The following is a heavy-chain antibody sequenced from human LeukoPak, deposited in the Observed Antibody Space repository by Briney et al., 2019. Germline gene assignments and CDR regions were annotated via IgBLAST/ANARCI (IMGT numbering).Heavy chain of an antibody. V-gene: IGHV3-33*01. CDR1: GFTLSSYG. CDR3: ARDRAGVVVVPAPDAFDI. Sequence: PGGSLRLSCAASGFTLSSYGMHWVRQAPGKGLEWVAVIWYDGSNKYYADSVKGRFTISRDNSKNTLYLQMNSLRAEDTAVYYCARDRAGVVVVPAPDAFDIWGQGTMVTVSS. CDR2: IWYDGSNK. D-gene: IGHD2-2*01. J-gene: IGHJ3*02.